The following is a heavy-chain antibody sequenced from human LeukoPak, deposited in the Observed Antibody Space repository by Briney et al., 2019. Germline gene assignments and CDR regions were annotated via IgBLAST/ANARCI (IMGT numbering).Heavy chain of an antibody. CDR1: GGTFSSYA. CDR2: IIPIFGTA. CDR3: ARDRGDIVVVRGAFDI. V-gene: IGHV1-69*13. D-gene: IGHD2-2*01. J-gene: IGHJ3*02. Sequence: SVKVPCKASGGTFSSYAISWVRQAPGQGLEWMGGIIPIFGTANYAQKFQGRVTITADESTSTAYMELSSLRSEDTAVYYCARDRGDIVVVRGAFDIWGQGTMVTVSS.